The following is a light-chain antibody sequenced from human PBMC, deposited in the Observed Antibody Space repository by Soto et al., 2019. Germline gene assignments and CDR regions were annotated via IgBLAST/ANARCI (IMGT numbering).Light chain of an antibody. CDR2: DAS. J-gene: IGKJ2*01. V-gene: IGKV1-5*01. CDR3: HQYYSYVYT. CDR1: QSISNW. Sequence: DIQMTQSPSNLSASVGDRVTITCRASQSISNWLAWFQQKPGKAPKLLIYDASNLESGVPSRFSGSGSATEFTLTISSLQPDDFATYYCHQYYSYVYTFGQGTKVEIK.